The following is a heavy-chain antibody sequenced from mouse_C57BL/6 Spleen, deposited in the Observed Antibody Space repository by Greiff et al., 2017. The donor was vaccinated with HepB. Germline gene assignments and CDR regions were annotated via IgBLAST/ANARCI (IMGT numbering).Heavy chain of an antibody. CDR2: IHPSDSDT. CDR1: GYTFTSYW. J-gene: IGHJ3*01. D-gene: IGHD1-1*01. Sequence: VQLQQSGAELVKPGASVKVSCKASGYTFTSYWMHWVKQRPGQGLEWIGRIHPSDSDTNYNQKFKGKATLTVDKSSSTAYMQLSSLTSEDSAVYDCASYGSSYGFAYWGQGTLVTVSA. CDR3: ASYGSSYGFAY. V-gene: IGHV1-74*01.